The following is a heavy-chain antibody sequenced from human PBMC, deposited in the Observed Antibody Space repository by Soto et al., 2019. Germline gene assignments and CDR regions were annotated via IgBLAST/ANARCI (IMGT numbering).Heavy chain of an antibody. CDR3: AREGLDYNWFDP. CDR1: GGSISSGGYY. J-gene: IGHJ5*02. CDR2: IYYSGST. D-gene: IGHD2-15*01. Sequence: SETLSLTCSVLGGSISSGGYYWSWIRQHPGKGLEWIGYIYYSGSTYYNPSLKSRVTISVDTSKNQFSLKLSSVTAADTAVYYCAREGLDYNWFDPWGQGTLVTVSS. V-gene: IGHV4-31*03.